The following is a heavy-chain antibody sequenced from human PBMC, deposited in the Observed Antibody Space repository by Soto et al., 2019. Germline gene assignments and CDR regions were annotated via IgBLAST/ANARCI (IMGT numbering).Heavy chain of an antibody. V-gene: IGHV4-39*07. Sequence: SETLSLTCTVSGGSISSSSYYWGWIRQPPGKGLEWIGSIYYSGGSTYYNPSLKSRVTISVDTSKNQFSLKLNSVTAADTAVYYCARDLWGYCGTDCYPLDVWGQGTTVTVSS. CDR1: GGSISSSSYY. J-gene: IGHJ6*01. CDR2: IYYSGGST. D-gene: IGHD2-21*02. CDR3: ARDLWGYCGTDCYPLDV.